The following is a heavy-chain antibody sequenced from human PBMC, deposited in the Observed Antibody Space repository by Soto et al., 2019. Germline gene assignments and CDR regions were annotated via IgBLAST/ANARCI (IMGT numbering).Heavy chain of an antibody. J-gene: IGHJ5*02. V-gene: IGHV1-18*01. Sequence: ASVKVSCEASRYTFTNFGVTWVRRAPGQGLEWMGWISAYNDTPNYAQKFQGRVTMTIDTSTSTAYMDLRSLTSDDTAVYYCARVITGVEAWFDPWGQGPMVTV. CDR1: RYTFTNFG. D-gene: IGHD1-20*01. CDR2: ISAYNDTP. CDR3: ARVITGVEAWFDP.